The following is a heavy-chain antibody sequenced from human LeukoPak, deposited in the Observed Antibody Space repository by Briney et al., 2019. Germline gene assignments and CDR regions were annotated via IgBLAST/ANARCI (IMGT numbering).Heavy chain of an antibody. J-gene: IGHJ6*02. CDR1: GFSLSCYW. CDR3: ARDAHRGMDV. V-gene: IGHV3-74*01. Sequence: GSLRLSCAASGFSLSCYWMHWVRPAPGKGPAWVSCIKSDGGDTIYADSVKGRFTISRDNANNMLYLQMNSLRAEDTAVYYCARDAHRGMDVWGQGTTVTVSS. CDR2: IKSDGGDT.